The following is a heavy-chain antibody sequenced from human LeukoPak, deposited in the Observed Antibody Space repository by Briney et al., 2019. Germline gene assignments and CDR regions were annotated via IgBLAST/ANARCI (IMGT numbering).Heavy chain of an antibody. CDR2: IYQDGREK. CDR1: GFIFSNYW. V-gene: IGHV3-7*01. Sequence: PGGSLRLSCSASGFIFSNYWMSWVRQAPGKGLEWVANIYQDGREKNYVDSVKGRFTISRDNAKNSLYLQMNSLRGEDTAVYYCARVGYSGSPGDYWGQGTLVTVS. CDR3: ARVGYSGSPGDY. D-gene: IGHD1-26*01. J-gene: IGHJ4*02.